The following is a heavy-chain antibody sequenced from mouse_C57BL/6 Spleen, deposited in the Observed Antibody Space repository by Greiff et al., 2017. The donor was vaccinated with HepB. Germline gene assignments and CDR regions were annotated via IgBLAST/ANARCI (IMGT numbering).Heavy chain of an antibody. CDR3: ARRDYGNSSWYFDV. CDR2: IYPGDGDT. CDR1: GYAFSSYW. D-gene: IGHD2-1*01. V-gene: IGHV1-80*01. Sequence: VQLQQSGAELVKPGASVKISCKASGYAFSSYWMNWVKQRPGKGLEWIGQIYPGDGDTNYNGKFKGKATLTADKSSSTAYMQLSSLTSEDSAVYFWARRDYGNSSWYFDVWGTGTTVTVSS. J-gene: IGHJ1*03.